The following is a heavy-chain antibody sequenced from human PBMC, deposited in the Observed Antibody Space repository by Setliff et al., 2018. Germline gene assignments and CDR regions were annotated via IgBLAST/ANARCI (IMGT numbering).Heavy chain of an antibody. V-gene: IGHV4-34*01. J-gene: IGHJ3*02. Sequence: SETLSLTCAVYGGSFSAYYWRWIRQDPGKGLEWIGEINQSGSTNYNPSLKSRVTMSVDASKKQFSLKLTSVTAADTAVYYCAIFIVGLDAFDTWGQGTMVTVSS. CDR2: INQSGST. CDR3: AIFIVGLDAFDT. CDR1: GGSFSAYY. D-gene: IGHD1-26*01.